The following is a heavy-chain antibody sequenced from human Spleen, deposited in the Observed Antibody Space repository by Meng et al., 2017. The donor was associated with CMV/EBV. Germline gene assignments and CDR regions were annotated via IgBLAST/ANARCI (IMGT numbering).Heavy chain of an antibody. D-gene: IGHD2-2*02. Sequence: GGSLRLSCAASGFTFSNYWVHWVRQAPGKGLVWVSRINSDGSYPSFADSVKGRFTISRDNAKNTLYLQMNSLRVEDTAVYYCARDQFPRSLVPAAIRSYQYHYGMDVWGQGTTVTVSS. CDR3: ARDQFPRSLVPAAIRSYQYHYGMDV. CDR1: GFTFSNYW. V-gene: IGHV3-74*01. CDR2: INSDGSYP. J-gene: IGHJ6*02.